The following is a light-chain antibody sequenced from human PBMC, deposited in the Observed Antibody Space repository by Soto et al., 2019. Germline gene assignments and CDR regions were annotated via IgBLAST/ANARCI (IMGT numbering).Light chain of an antibody. CDR3: AAWDDSLSGDVV. CDR2: SNN. Sequence: QSVLTQPPSASGTPGQRVTISCSGSSSNIGSNYVYWYQQLPGTAPKLLIYSNNQRPSGVPDRFSGSKSGTSASLAISGLRSADEADYYCAAWDDSLSGDVVFGGGTKLTVL. CDR1: SSNIGSNY. V-gene: IGLV1-47*02. J-gene: IGLJ2*01.